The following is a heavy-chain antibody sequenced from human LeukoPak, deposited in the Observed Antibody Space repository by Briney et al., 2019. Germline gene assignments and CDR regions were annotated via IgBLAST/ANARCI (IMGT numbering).Heavy chain of an antibody. CDR3: ARDQGYDFWSGHNWFDP. Sequence: ASVKVSCKASGYTFTSYAMHWVRQAPGQGLEWMGIINPSGGSTSYAQKFQGRVTMTRDTSTSTVYMELSSLRSEDTAVYYCARDQGYDFWSGHNWFDPWGQGTLVTVSS. J-gene: IGHJ5*02. CDR2: INPSGGST. CDR1: GYTFTSYA. D-gene: IGHD3-3*01. V-gene: IGHV1-46*01.